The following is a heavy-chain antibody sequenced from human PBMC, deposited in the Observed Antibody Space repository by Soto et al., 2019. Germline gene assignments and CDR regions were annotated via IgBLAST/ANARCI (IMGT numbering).Heavy chain of an antibody. V-gene: IGHV4-59*01. CDR2: IYNSGST. J-gene: IGHJ4*02. CDR1: DGSISSYY. CDR3: AYGDSRGPFDS. Sequence: QVQLQESGPGLVRPSETLSLTCTVSDGSISSYYWSWIRQPPGKGLEWIGYIYNSGSTNYNPSLKSRVTISVDTSKNQFSLKLSSVTAADTAVYYCAYGDSRGPFDSWGQGTLVTVS. D-gene: IGHD4-17*01.